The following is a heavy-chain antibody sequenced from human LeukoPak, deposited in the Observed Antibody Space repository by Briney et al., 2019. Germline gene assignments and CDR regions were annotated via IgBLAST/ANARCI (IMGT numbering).Heavy chain of an antibody. J-gene: IGHJ4*02. CDR2: ISDSGYST. Sequence: GGSLRLSCAASGFTFSSYAMTWVRQAPGKGLEWVSAISDSGYSTYYADSVKGRFTISRDNSKNTVYLQMNSLRAEDTAVYYCAKDPTHFRVWDDYDNTRLNYWGQGTLVTVSS. D-gene: IGHD3-22*01. V-gene: IGHV3-23*01. CDR1: GFTFSSYA. CDR3: AKDPTHFRVWDDYDNTRLNY.